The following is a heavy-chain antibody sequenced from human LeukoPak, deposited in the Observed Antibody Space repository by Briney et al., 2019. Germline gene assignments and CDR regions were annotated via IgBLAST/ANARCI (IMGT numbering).Heavy chain of an antibody. CDR1: GGSISNTSYY. J-gene: IGHJ4*02. V-gene: IGHV4-39*01. Sequence: SEALSLTCTVSGGSISNTSYYWGCIRQPPGKGLEWIGAIYYSGSTCFNPSLKSRVTMSVDTSENQFLLKLSSVTAADTAVYYCASQYYDILTGYPYYFDYWGQGTLVTVPS. D-gene: IGHD3-9*01. CDR2: IYYSGST. CDR3: ASQYYDILTGYPYYFDY.